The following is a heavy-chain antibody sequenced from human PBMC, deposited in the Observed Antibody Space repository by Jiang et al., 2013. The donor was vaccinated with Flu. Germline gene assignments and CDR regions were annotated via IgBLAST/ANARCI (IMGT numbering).Heavy chain of an antibody. Sequence: QPPGKALECLALIYWDDDKRYSPSLKSRLTITKDTSKTKVVLTMTNMDPVDTATYYCAHIPNSYGFDYWGQGTLVTVSS. V-gene: IGHV2-5*02. J-gene: IGHJ4*02. D-gene: IGHD5-18*01. CDR2: IYWDDDK. CDR3: AHIPNSYGFDY.